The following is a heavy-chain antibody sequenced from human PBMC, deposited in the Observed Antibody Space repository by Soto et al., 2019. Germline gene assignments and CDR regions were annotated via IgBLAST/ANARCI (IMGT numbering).Heavy chain of an antibody. Sequence: QVHLVQSGAEVKKPGSSVKVSCKASGGTFSPYTINWVRQAPGQGLASMGRIIPFLGVTNHAQKFQDRVTITADKSTSTSYLEFRSLRSEDTAVYYCTRDWDSRVSTWELGGHWGQGTLVTVSS. J-gene: IGHJ4*02. CDR2: IIPFLGVT. CDR3: TRDWDSRVSTWELGGH. CDR1: GGTFSPYT. V-gene: IGHV1-69*08. D-gene: IGHD4-4*01.